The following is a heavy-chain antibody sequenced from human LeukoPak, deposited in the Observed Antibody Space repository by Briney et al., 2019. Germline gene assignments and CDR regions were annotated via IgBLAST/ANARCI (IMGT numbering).Heavy chain of an antibody. D-gene: IGHD6-13*01. CDR2: INHSGST. J-gene: IGHJ5*02. CDR1: GFTFSRYS. Sequence: PGGSLRLSCAASGFTFSRYSVNWVRQAPGKGLEWIGEINHSGSTNYNPSLKSRVTISVDTSKNQFSLKLSSVTAADTAVYYCARRLGQQLVYWFDPWGQGTLVTVSS. V-gene: IGHV4-34*01. CDR3: ARRLGQQLVYWFDP.